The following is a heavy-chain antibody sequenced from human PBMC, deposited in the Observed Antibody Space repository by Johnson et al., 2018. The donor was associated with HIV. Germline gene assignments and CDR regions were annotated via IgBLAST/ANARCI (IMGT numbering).Heavy chain of an antibody. CDR2: ISWNSGSI. CDR3: AKDHDYGDAFDI. V-gene: IGHV3-9*01. J-gene: IGHJ3*02. D-gene: IGHD4-17*01. Sequence: WVSGISWNSGSIGYADSVKGRFTISRDNAKNSLYLQMNSLRAEDTALYYCAKDHDYGDAFDIWGQGTMVTVSS.